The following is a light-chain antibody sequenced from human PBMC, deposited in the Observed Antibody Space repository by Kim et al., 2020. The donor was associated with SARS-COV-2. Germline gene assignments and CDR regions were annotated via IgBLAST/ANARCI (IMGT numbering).Light chain of an antibody. CDR1: QSIANH. V-gene: IGKV1-39*01. CDR3: QQSHSTLGT. J-gene: IGKJ2*01. CDR2: AAS. Sequence: DIQMTQSPSSLSASVGDTVMITCRASQSIANHINWYQQKSGKAPKVLIYAASSLQTGVSSRFSGSGSGTDFTLTISSLQPEDFATYYCQQSHSTLGTFGQGTKLEIK.